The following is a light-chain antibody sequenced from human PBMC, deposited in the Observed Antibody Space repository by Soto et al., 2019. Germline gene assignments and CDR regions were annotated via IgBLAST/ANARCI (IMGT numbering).Light chain of an antibody. V-gene: IGKV1-5*01. CDR1: QSISSW. Sequence: DIQMTQPPSTLSASVGDRVTITCRASQSISSWLAWYQQKPGKAPKLLIYDASSLESGVPSRFSGGGFGPNFTLPISTLQPVDFAIFYYKHYNRYSGPFGKGNKV. J-gene: IGKJ1*01. CDR2: DAS. CDR3: KHYNRYSGP.